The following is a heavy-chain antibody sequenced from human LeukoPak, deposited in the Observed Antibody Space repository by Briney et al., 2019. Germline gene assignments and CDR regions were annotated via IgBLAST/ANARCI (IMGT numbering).Heavy chain of an antibody. CDR2: IRSKANSYAT. J-gene: IGHJ4*02. CDR1: GFTFSGSA. V-gene: IGHV3-73*01. CDR3: TRHNRSSDRFDY. Sequence: PGGSLRLSCAASGFTFSGSAMHWVRQASGKGLEWVGRIRSKANSYATAYAASVKGRFTISRDDSKNTAYLQMNSLKTEDTAVYYCTRHNRSSDRFDYWGQGTLVTVSS. D-gene: IGHD6-6*01.